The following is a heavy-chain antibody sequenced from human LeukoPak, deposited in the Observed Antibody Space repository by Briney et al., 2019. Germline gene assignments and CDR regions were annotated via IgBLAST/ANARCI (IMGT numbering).Heavy chain of an antibody. CDR2: IYSGGET. D-gene: IGHD6-13*01. CDR3: TRDPPAVAINTYA. V-gene: IGHV3-66*01. Sequence: GGSLRLSCAASGVSVSSNFMIWVRQAPGKGLEWVSLIYSGGETSYADSVKGRFSISRDNSKNTLYLQMNSLRVEDTAVYYCTRDPPAVAINTYAWGQGTMVTVSS. CDR1: GVSVSSNF. J-gene: IGHJ5*02.